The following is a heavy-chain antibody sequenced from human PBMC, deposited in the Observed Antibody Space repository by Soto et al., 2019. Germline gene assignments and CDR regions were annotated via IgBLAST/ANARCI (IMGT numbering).Heavy chain of an antibody. V-gene: IGHV1-69*08. CDR3: ARDRGTTGTKGRCMDV. CDR1: GGTFNTYT. CDR2: IIPILDIA. J-gene: IGHJ6*02. D-gene: IGHD1-1*01. Sequence: QVQLVQSGAEVKKPGSSVKVSCKASGGTFNTYTISWVRQAPGQGLEWMGRIIPILDIANYAQKFQGRVTNNADKSTSKAYMELSSLRSEDTAVYYCARDRGTTGTKGRCMDVWGQGTTVTVSS.